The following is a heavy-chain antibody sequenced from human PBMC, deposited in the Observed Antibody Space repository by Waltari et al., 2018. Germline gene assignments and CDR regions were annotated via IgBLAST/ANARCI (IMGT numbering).Heavy chain of an antibody. V-gene: IGHV4-30-4*08. CDR2: IDDRGST. J-gene: IGHJ6*03. Sequence: QVQLQESGPGLVKPSQTLSLTCTVSGGSISSGDYYWSWIRQPPGKGLEWLGYIDDRGSTNYNPTLKSRITIEVDTSKNQVSLKLSSVTAADTAVYYCARLSVVAATRFVYYYYYMDVWGKGTTVTVSS. CDR3: ARLSVVAATRFVYYYYYMDV. D-gene: IGHD2-15*01. CDR1: GGSISSGDYY.